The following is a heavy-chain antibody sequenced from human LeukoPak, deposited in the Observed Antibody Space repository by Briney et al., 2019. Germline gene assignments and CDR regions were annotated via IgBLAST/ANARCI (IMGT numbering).Heavy chain of an antibody. CDR2: IIPIFGTA. CDR1: GYTFTSYD. J-gene: IGHJ4*02. D-gene: IGHD3-10*01. CDR3: ARDRLLWFGELH. V-gene: IGHV1-69*06. Sequence: GASVKVSCKASGYTFTSYDINWVRQAPGQGLEWMGGIIPIFGTANYAQKFQGRVTITADKSTSTAYMELSSLRSEDTAVYYCARDRLLWFGELHWGQGTLVTVSS.